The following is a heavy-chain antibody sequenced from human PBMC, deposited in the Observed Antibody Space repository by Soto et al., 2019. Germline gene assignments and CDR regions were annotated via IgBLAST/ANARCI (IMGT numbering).Heavy chain of an antibody. J-gene: IGHJ4*02. CDR1: GFPLTTTGMC. CDR2: FEWGDDK. V-gene: IGHV2-70*01. CDR3: ARMLKRGTSDWIQIDY. Sequence: SGPTLVNPTQTLTLTCTVSGFPLTTTGMCVTCIRQPPGKALEWLAFFEWGDDKNYNTSLMSRLTLSKDTSKNQLILTMTNMDPVDTGTYYCARMLKRGTSDWIQIDYWGQGTLVTVSS. D-gene: IGHD3-9*01.